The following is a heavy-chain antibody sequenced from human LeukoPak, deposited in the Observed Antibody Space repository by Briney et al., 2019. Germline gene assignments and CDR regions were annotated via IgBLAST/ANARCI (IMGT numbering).Heavy chain of an antibody. D-gene: IGHD2-15*01. CDR1: GGSFSGYY. CDR2: INHSGST. CDR3: ARGLSCSGGSCYSSPFDY. V-gene: IGHV4-34*01. J-gene: IGHJ4*02. Sequence: SETLSLTCAVYGGSFSGYYWSWIRQPPGKGLEWIGEINHSGSTNYNPSLTSRVTISVDTSKNQFSLKLSSVTAADTAVYYCARGLSCSGGSCYSSPFDYWGQGTLVTVSS.